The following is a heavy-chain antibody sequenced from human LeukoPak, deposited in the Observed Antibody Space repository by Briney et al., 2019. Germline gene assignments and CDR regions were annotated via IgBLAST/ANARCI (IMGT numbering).Heavy chain of an antibody. CDR1: GYTFTGYY. CDR3: ARTYSSGWYRYYFDY. Sequence: GASVKVSCKASGYTFTGYYMHWVRQAPGQGLEWMGWINPNSGGTNYAQKFQGRVTMTRDTSISTAYMELSRLRSEDTAVYYCARTYSSGWYRYYFDYWGQGTLVTVSS. D-gene: IGHD6-19*01. J-gene: IGHJ4*02. CDR2: INPNSGGT. V-gene: IGHV1-2*02.